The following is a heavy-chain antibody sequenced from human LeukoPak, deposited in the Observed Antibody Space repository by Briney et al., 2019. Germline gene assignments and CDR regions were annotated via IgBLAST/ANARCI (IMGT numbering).Heavy chain of an antibody. CDR3: ARDERGFDY. CDR1: GGSISSYY. Sequence: SETLSLTCTVSGGSISSYYWSWIRQPPGKGLEWIGYIYYSGSTNYSPSLKSRVTISVDTSKNQFSLKLSSVTAADTAVYYCARDERGFDYWGQGTLVTVSS. J-gene: IGHJ4*02. V-gene: IGHV4-59*01. CDR2: IYYSGST.